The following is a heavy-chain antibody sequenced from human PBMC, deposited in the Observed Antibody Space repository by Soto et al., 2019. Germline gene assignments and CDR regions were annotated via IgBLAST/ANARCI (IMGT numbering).Heavy chain of an antibody. Sequence: EVQLVESGGGLVKPGGSLRLSCAASGFTFSSYSMNWVRQAPGKGLEWVSSISSSSSYIYYADSVKGRFTISRDNAKNSLYLQMNSLRAEDTAVYYCAGQRLLGYCSGGSCYSSEAFDIWGQGTMVTVSS. CDR1: GFTFSSYS. J-gene: IGHJ3*02. D-gene: IGHD2-15*01. V-gene: IGHV3-21*01. CDR2: ISSSSSYI. CDR3: AGQRLLGYCSGGSCYSSEAFDI.